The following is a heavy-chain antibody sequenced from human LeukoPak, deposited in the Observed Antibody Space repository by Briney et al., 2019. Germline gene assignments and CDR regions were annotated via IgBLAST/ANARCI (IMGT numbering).Heavy chain of an antibody. CDR2: INPNSGGT. CDR3: ARDDSGSYLAFDI. CDR1: GYTFTGYY. D-gene: IGHD1-26*01. Sequence: ASVKVSCKASGYTFTGYYMHWVRQATGQGLEWIGWINPNSGGTNYAQKFQGRVTMTRDTSISTAYMELSRLRSDDTAVYYCARDDSGSYLAFDIWGQGTMVTVSS. J-gene: IGHJ3*02. V-gene: IGHV1-2*02.